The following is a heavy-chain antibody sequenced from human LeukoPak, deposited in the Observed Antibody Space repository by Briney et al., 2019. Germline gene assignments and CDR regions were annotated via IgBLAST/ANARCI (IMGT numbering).Heavy chain of an antibody. CDR3: ARRPFGADY. J-gene: IGHJ4*02. CDR1: GFTFSNYW. Sequence: SGGSLRLSCAASGFTFSNYWMGWVRQPPGEGLQWVANIKEDGTEKYYVDSVKGRFTISRDNAKNSVYLQMNSLRVEDTAVNYCARRPFGADYWGQGTLVTVSS. V-gene: IGHV3-7*01. CDR2: IKEDGTEK. D-gene: IGHD3-10*01.